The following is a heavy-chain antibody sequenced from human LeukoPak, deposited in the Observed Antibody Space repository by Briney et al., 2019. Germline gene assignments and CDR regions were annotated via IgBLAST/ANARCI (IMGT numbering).Heavy chain of an antibody. CDR2: ITYDGSNK. CDR1: GFTLCSYA. Sequence: GGSLRLSCAASGFTLCSYAMHWVRQAPGKGLEWVAFITYDGSNKYYADSVKGRFTISRDNSKNTLYLQMNSLRAEDTAVYYCARDGTWYYFDYWGQGTLVTVSS. V-gene: IGHV3-30-3*01. CDR3: ARDGTWYYFDY. J-gene: IGHJ4*02.